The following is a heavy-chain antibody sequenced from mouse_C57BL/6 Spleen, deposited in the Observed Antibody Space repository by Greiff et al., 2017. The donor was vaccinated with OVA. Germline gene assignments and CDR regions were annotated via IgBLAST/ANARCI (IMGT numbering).Heavy chain of an antibody. CDR3: ARYYDGYAMDY. J-gene: IGHJ4*01. Sequence: EVQRVESGPGLVKPSQSLSLTCSVTGYSITSGYYWNWIRQFPGNKLEWMGYISYDGSNNYNPSLKNRISITRDTSKNQFFLKLNSVTTEDTATYYCARYYDGYAMDYWGQGTSVTVSS. CDR1: GYSITSGYY. V-gene: IGHV3-6*01. CDR2: ISYDGSN. D-gene: IGHD1-1*01.